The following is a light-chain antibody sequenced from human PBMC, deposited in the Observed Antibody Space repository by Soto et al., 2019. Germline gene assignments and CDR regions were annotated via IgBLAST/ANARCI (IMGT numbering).Light chain of an antibody. CDR3: QQNNNWPPIT. V-gene: IGKV3-15*01. Sequence: ERVMTQSPATLSVSPGERVTLSCRASQSVSSNLAWYQQKPGQAPRLLIYAASTRATGVPARFSGSGSGTEFTLTISSLQSEDFGVYYCQQNNNWPPITFGQGTRLEIK. CDR1: QSVSSN. CDR2: AAS. J-gene: IGKJ5*01.